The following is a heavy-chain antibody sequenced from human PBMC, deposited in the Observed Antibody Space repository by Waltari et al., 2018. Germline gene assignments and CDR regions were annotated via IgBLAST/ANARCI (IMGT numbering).Heavy chain of an antibody. D-gene: IGHD6-13*01. J-gene: IGHJ4*02. CDR3: ARSPGAAAGFDY. CDR1: ALTFRTYG. Sequence: QVQLVESGGGVVNPGTPLTLPCVSSALTFRTYGMPWFRQAPGKGLALLALIWFDGSIQYYAESVKGRFTISRDNSKDTLFLEMKSLRAEDSGVYYCARSPGAAAGFDYWGRGTLVSVSS. V-gene: IGHV3-33*04. CDR2: IWFDGSIQ.